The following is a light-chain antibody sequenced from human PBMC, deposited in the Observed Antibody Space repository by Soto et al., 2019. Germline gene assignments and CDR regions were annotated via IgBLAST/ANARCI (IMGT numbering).Light chain of an antibody. J-gene: IGKJ1*01. CDR2: GAS. CDR3: QHFGSSTWM. Sequence: EIVLTQSPGTLSLSPGERATLSCRASQSVSSSYLAWYQQKPGQAPRLLIYGASSRATGIPDRFSGSGSETDFTLTISSLEPEDFAVYYCQHFGSSTWMFVQGTKVEI. V-gene: IGKV3-20*01. CDR1: QSVSSSY.